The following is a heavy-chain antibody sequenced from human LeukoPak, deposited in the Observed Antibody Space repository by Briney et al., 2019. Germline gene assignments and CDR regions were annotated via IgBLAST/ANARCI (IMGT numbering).Heavy chain of an antibody. D-gene: IGHD2-2*01. CDR1: GYTFTSYG. J-gene: IGHJ4*02. CDR2: ISAYNGNT. Sequence: GASVNVSCKASGYTFTSYGISWVRQAPGQGLEWMGWISAYNGNTNYAQKLQGRVTMTTDTSTSTAYMELRSLRSDDTAVYYCARDYGRYCSSTSCFPAFDYWGQGTLVTISS. V-gene: IGHV1-18*01. CDR3: ARDYGRYCSSTSCFPAFDY.